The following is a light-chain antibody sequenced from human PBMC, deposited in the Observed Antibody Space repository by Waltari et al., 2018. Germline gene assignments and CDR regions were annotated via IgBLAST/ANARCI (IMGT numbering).Light chain of an antibody. V-gene: IGKV1-NL1*01. CDR2: AAS. CDR1: QGISIS. CDR3: QQYYSIPWT. J-gene: IGKJ1*01. Sequence: DIQMTHSPPSLSASVRDRDPITCRASQGISISLAWYQQKPGKAPKLLLYAASRLESGVPSKFSGSGSGTDYTLTISSLQPEDFATYYCQQYYSIPWTFGQGTKVEIK.